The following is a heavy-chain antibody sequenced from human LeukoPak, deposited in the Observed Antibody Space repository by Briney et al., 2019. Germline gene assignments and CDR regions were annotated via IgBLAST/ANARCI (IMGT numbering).Heavy chain of an antibody. D-gene: IGHD2-2*01. CDR1: GFTFSSYG. V-gene: IGHV3-30*02. Sequence: GGSLRLSCAASGFTFSSYGMHWVRQAPGKGLDWVAFIRYDGSNKYYADSVKGRFTISRDNSKNTLYLQMNSLRAEDTAVYYCTTDRVPAANFYYYYMDVWGKGTTVTVSS. CDR2: IRYDGSNK. J-gene: IGHJ6*03. CDR3: TTDRVPAANFYYYYMDV.